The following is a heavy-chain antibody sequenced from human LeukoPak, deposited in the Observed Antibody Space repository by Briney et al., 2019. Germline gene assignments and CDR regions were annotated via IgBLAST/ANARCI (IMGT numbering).Heavy chain of an antibody. CDR1: GGSISSGGYS. D-gene: IGHD3-9*01. CDR2: IYHSGST. V-gene: IGHV4-30-2*01. CDR3: ARGFDGVAGWFDP. Sequence: PSQTLSLTCAVSGGSISSGGYSWSWIRQPPGKGLEWIGYIYHSGSTYYNPSLKSRVTISVDRSKNQFSLKLSSVIAADTAVYYCARGFDGVAGWFDPWGQGTLVTVSS. J-gene: IGHJ5*02.